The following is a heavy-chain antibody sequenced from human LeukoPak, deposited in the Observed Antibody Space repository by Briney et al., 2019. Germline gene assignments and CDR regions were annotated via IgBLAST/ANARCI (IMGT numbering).Heavy chain of an antibody. D-gene: IGHD4-17*01. Sequence: SETLSLTCTVSGGSISSTSYYWGWIRQPPGKGLEWIGSIYYSGSTYYNPSLKSRVTISVDTSKNQFSLKLGSVTAADTAVYYCARLIQIDYGDYVDYWGQGTLVTVSS. V-gene: IGHV4-39*07. CDR3: ARLIQIDYGDYVDY. CDR2: IYYSGST. CDR1: GGSISSTSYY. J-gene: IGHJ4*02.